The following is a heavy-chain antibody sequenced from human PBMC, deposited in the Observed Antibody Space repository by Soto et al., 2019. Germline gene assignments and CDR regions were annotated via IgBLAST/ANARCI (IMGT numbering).Heavy chain of an antibody. CDR2: ISHTGRT. J-gene: IGHJ4*02. Sequence: ASETLSLTCRVSGSSITNSFYWGWIRQSPEKGLEWIGSISHTGRTSYNPSLKSRVSISVDTSKNQFSLTLTSVTAAETAVYYCARDPANLALAVAYFDSWGQGTLVTVSS. CDR3: ARDPANLALAVAYFDS. CDR1: GSSITNSFY. D-gene: IGHD2-15*01. V-gene: IGHV4-38-2*02.